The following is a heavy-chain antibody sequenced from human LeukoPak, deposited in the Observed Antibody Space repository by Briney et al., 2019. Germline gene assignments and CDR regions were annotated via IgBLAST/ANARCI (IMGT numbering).Heavy chain of an antibody. D-gene: IGHD3-22*01. CDR1: GGSISSYY. J-gene: IGHJ5*02. CDR2: IYYSGST. CDR3: ARTINYYDSSGYSS. Sequence: SETLSLTCTVSGGSISSYYWSWIRQPPGKGLEWIGYIYYSGSTNYNPSLKSRVTISVDTSKNQFSLKLSSVTAADTAVYYCARTINYYDSSGYSSWGQGTLVTVSS. V-gene: IGHV4-59*08.